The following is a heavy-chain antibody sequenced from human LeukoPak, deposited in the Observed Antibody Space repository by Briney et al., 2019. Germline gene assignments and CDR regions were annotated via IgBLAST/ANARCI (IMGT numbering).Heavy chain of an antibody. Sequence: GESLKISCKGSGYSFTSYWIGWVRLMPGKGLEWMGIIYPGDSDTRYSPSFQGQVTISADKSISTAYLQWSSLKASDTAMYYCARRRKSIKTYYYGSGGSVYYFDYWGQGTLVTVSS. CDR2: IYPGDSDT. D-gene: IGHD3-10*01. CDR3: ARRRKSIKTYYYGSGGSVYYFDY. V-gene: IGHV5-51*01. J-gene: IGHJ4*02. CDR1: GYSFTSYW.